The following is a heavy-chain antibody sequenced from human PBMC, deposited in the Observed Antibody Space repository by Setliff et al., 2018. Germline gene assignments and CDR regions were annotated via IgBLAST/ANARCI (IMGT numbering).Heavy chain of an antibody. CDR1: GFTFSTSS. V-gene: IGHV3-48*01. J-gene: IGHJ4*02. CDR2: ISRTYSTI. D-gene: IGHD2-2*01. Sequence: GSLRLSCAASGFTFSTSSMNWVRLAPGKGLEWVSYISRTYSTIYYADSVKGRFTISRDNSKNTLYLQMNSLRAEDTAIYYCAKDWNPSTYWYTDYYDSWGQGTLVTVSS. CDR3: AKDWNPSTYWYTDYYDS.